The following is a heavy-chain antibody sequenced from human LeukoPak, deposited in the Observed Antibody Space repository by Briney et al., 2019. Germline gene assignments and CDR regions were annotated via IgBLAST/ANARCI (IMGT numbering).Heavy chain of an antibody. V-gene: IGHV1-69*05. CDR2: IIPIFGTA. CDR3: ARAPQNYYDSMWYFDL. CDR1: GGTFSSYA. J-gene: IGHJ2*01. Sequence: SVKVSCKASGGTFSSYAISWVRQAPGQGLEWMGGIIPIFGTANYAQKFQGRVTITTDESTSTAYMELSSLRSEDTAVYYCARAPQNYYDSMWYFDLWGRGTLVTVSS. D-gene: IGHD3-22*01.